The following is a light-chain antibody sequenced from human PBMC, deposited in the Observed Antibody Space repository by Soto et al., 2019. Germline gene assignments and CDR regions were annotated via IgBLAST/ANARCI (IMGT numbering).Light chain of an antibody. CDR1: QSISSY. CDR2: GAS. V-gene: IGKV1-6*01. CDR3: LQDINYPWT. J-gene: IGKJ1*01. Sequence: IQMTQYQSSLSASVGDRVTITCRASQSISSYLNWYQQKPGKPPKVLIYGASNLQSGVPPRFSGSGSGTDFTLAISSLQPEDSATYYCLQDINYPWTFGQGTKVDI.